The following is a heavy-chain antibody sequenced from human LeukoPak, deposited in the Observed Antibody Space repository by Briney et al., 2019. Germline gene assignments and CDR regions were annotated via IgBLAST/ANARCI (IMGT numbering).Heavy chain of an antibody. CDR2: INHSGST. CDR1: GGSFSGYY. D-gene: IGHD2-2*01. J-gene: IGHJ5*02. CDR3: AVLLGYCSGTSCPHYNWFDP. Sequence: SETLSLTCAAYGGSFSGYYWSWIRQSPGKGLEWIGEINHSGSTNYNPSLKSRVTISVDTSKNQFSLKLSSVTAADTAVYYCAVLLGYCSGTSCPHYNWFDPWGQGTLVTVSS. V-gene: IGHV4-34*01.